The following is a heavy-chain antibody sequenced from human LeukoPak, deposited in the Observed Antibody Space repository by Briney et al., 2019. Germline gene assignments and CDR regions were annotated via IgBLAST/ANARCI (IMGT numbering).Heavy chain of an antibody. V-gene: IGHV3-48*01. CDR1: GFTFSSYS. J-gene: IGHJ4*02. CDR2: ISSSSSTI. D-gene: IGHD3-9*01. CDR3: AKDGGTYYDILTGQTYPPYEDY. Sequence: PGGSLRLSCAASGFTFSSYSMNWVRQAPGKGLEWVSYISSSSSTIYYADSVKGRFTISRDNAKNSLYLQMNSLRAEDTAVYYCAKDGGTYYDILTGQTYPPYEDYWGQGTLVTVSS.